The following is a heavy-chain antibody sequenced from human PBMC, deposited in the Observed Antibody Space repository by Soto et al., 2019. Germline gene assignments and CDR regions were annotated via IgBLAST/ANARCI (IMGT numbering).Heavy chain of an antibody. CDR1: GGSVANSSYY. V-gene: IGHV4-39*01. CDR2: VYYRGRS. Sequence: PSETLSLTSTVSGGSVANSSYYWGWIRQSPGKGLEWIGSVYYRGRSYSKSSVKSRVTISVDPSKNRFSLSLNCVTASDTAVYFCVSQRTTVPTQAYFDYWGQGALVTVSS. D-gene: IGHD4-17*01. J-gene: IGHJ4*02. CDR3: VSQRTTVPTQAYFDY.